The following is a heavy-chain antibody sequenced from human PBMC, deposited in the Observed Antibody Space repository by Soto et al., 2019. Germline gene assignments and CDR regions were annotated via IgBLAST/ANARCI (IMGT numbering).Heavy chain of an antibody. CDR1: GFTFSSYA. V-gene: IGHV3-23*01. D-gene: IGHD3-3*01. CDR3: AKGAKDGWNYYYYMDV. Sequence: GGSLRLSCAASGFTFSSYAMSWVRQAPGKGLEWVSAIRGSGGSTYYADSVKGRFTISRDNSKNTLYLQMNSLRAEDTAVYYCAKGAKDGWNYYYYMDVWGKGTTVTVSS. J-gene: IGHJ6*03. CDR2: IRGSGGST.